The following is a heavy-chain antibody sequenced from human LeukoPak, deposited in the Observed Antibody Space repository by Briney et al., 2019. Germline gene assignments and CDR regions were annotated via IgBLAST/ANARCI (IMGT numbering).Heavy chain of an antibody. D-gene: IGHD2-21*02. CDR1: GGSISSYY. V-gene: IGHV4-59*01. J-gene: IGHJ4*02. CDR2: IYYSGST. CDR3: ARGAYCGGDCLGAGGSSYTY. Sequence: SQTLSLTCTVSGGSISSYYWSWIRQPPGKGLEWIGYIYYSGSTNYNPSLKSRVTISVDTSKNQFSLKLSPVAAADTAVYYCARGAYCGGDCLGAGGSSYTYWGQGTLVTVSS.